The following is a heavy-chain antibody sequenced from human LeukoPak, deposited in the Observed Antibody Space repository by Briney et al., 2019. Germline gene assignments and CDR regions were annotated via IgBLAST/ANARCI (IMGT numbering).Heavy chain of an antibody. D-gene: IGHD4-17*01. V-gene: IGHV3-23*01. CDR2: ISGSGGTT. J-gene: IGHJ4*02. Sequence: GGSLRLSCTASGFTASGYTFSTYAMGWVRQAPGRGLEWVSAISGSGGTTYYVDSVKGRFTISRDNSKNTLYLQMNSLRAEDTAVYYCAKEHGDYGGDQGTLVTVSS. CDR1: GYTFSTYA. CDR3: AKEHGDYG.